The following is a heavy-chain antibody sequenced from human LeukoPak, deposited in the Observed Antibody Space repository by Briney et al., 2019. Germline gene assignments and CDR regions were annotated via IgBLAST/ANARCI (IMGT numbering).Heavy chain of an antibody. CDR1: GGSISSGTYS. CDR2: INTSGST. CDR3: ARAEGWLQLREDL. V-gene: IGHV4-61*09. D-gene: IGHD5-24*01. Sequence: SQTLSLTCTVSGGSISSGTYSWSWIRQPAGKGLECIGHINTSGSTSYNPSLKSRVTISVDTPKNQFSLRLSSVTAADTAVYYCARAEGWLQLREDLWGQGTLVTVSS. J-gene: IGHJ4*02.